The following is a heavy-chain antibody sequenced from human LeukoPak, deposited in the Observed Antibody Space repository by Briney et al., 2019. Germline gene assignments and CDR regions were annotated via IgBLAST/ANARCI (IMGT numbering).Heavy chain of an antibody. Sequence: GGSLRLSCAASGFTFSRYGMHWVRQAPGKGLEWVAVISYDGSNKYYADSVKGRFTISRDNSKNTLYLQMNSLRAEDTAVYYCAKGGAMVRGVVDYWGQGTLVPVSS. D-gene: IGHD3-10*01. J-gene: IGHJ4*02. CDR1: GFTFSRYG. V-gene: IGHV3-30*18. CDR3: AKGGAMVRGVVDY. CDR2: ISYDGSNK.